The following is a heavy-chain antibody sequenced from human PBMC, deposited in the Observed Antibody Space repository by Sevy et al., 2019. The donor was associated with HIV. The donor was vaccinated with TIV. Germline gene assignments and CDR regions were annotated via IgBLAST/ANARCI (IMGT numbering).Heavy chain of an antibody. CDR2: IKSKTDGGTT. J-gene: IGHJ6*02. V-gene: IGHV3-15*01. D-gene: IGHD2-2*01. CDR3: TTTGVVVPAAMYYYGMDV. CDR1: GFTFSNAW. Sequence: GGSLRLSCAASGFTFSNAWMSWVRQAPGKGLEWVGRIKSKTDGGTTDYAATVKARFTISRDDSKNTLYLQMNSLKTEDTAVYYCTTTGVVVPAAMYYYGMDVWGQGTTVTVSS.